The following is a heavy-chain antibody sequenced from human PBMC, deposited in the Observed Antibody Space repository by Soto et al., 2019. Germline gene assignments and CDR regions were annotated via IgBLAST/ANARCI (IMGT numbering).Heavy chain of an antibody. CDR1: GFTFSSYG. CDR2: ISYDGSNK. V-gene: IGHV3-30*18. Sequence: QVQLVESGGGVVQPGRSLRLSCAASGFTFSSYGMHWVRQAPGKGLEWVAVISYDGSNKYYADSVKGRFTISRDNSKNTLYLQMNSLRAEDTAVYYCAKDRYDRSFDYWGQGTLVTVSS. J-gene: IGHJ4*02. D-gene: IGHD3-22*01. CDR3: AKDRYDRSFDY.